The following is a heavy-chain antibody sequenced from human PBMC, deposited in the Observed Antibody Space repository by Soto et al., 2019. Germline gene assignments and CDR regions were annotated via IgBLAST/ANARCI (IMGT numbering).Heavy chain of an antibody. CDR2: ISAYNGNT. J-gene: IGHJ6*02. V-gene: IGHV1-18*01. CDR3: ARGRPQVQLERLGGMDV. D-gene: IGHD1-1*01. Sequence: QVQLVQSGAEVKKPGASVKVSCKASGYTFTSYGISWVRQAPGQGLEWMGWISAYNGNTNYAQKLQGRVTMTPETSTSTGYMELRSLRSDDTAVYYCARGRPQVQLERLGGMDVWGQGTTVTVSS. CDR1: GYTFTSYG.